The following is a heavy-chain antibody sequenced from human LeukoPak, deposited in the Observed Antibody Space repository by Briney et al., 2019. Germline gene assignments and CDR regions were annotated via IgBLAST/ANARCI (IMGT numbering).Heavy chain of an antibody. CDR1: GGSISSSSYY. CDR3: ARQGQGTAVTTYFWFDP. D-gene: IGHD4-17*01. Sequence: SETLSLTCTVSGGSISSSSYYWGWIRQPPGKGLEWIGTIYYNGRTYYNPSLKSRLTISVDTSKNQFSLKLSSVTAADTAVYYCARQGQGTAVTTYFWFDPWGQGTLVTVSS. CDR2: IYYNGRT. J-gene: IGHJ5*02. V-gene: IGHV4-39*07.